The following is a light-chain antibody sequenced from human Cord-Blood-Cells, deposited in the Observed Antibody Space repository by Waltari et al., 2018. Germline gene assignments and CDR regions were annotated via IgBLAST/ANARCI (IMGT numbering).Light chain of an antibody. V-gene: IGLV2-8*01. Sequence: QSALTQPPSASGSPGQSVTISCTGTSSDAGGYNYVSWYQQHPGQAPKLMIYEVIKRPSGVPDRFSGSKSGNTASLTVSGLQAEDEADYYCSSYAGSNNWVFGGGTKLTVL. J-gene: IGLJ3*02. CDR2: EVI. CDR1: SSDAGGYNY. CDR3: SSYAGSNNWV.